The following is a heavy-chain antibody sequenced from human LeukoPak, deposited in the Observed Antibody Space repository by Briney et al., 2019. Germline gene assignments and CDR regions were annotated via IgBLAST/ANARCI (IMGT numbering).Heavy chain of an antibody. V-gene: IGHV4-34*01. CDR3: ARGSLPGYYFDY. CDR1: GGSFSGYY. Sequence: SETLSLTCAVYGGSFSGYYWSWIRQSPGKGLEWIGEIHHSGSTIYNPSLRSRVTISGDTSKNQVSLGLSSVTAADTAVYYCARGSLPGYYFDYWGQGTLVTVSS. J-gene: IGHJ4*02. CDR2: IHHSGST. D-gene: IGHD1-14*01.